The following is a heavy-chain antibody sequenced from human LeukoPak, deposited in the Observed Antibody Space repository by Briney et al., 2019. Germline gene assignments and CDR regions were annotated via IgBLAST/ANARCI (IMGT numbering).Heavy chain of an antibody. CDR3: ARDLVQRPGTAAAALGNYYYGMDV. D-gene: IGHD6-13*01. CDR1: GYTFTSYG. CDR2: ISAYNGNT. V-gene: IGHV1-18*01. J-gene: IGHJ6*02. Sequence: ASVTVSFKASGYTFTSYGISWVRQAPGQGLEWMGWISAYNGNTNYAQKLQGRVTMTTDTSTSTVYMELSSLRSEDTAVYYCARDLVQRPGTAAAALGNYYYGMDVWGQGTTVTVSS.